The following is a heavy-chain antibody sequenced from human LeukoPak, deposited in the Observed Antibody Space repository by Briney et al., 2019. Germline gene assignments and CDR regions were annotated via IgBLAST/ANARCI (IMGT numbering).Heavy chain of an antibody. CDR2: INHSGST. CDR3: ASLRDGYNYRYFDY. CDR1: GGSFSGYY. V-gene: IGHV4-34*01. D-gene: IGHD5-24*01. J-gene: IGHJ4*02. Sequence: SETLSLTCAVYGGSFSGYYWSWIRQPPGKGLEWIGEINHSGSTNYNPSLKSRVTISVDTSKNQFSLKLSSVTAADTAVYYCASLRDGYNYRYFDYWGQGTLVTVSS.